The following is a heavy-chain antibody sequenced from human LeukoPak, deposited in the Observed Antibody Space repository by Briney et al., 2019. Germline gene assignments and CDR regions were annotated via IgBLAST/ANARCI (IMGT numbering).Heavy chain of an antibody. J-gene: IGHJ4*02. D-gene: IGHD6-13*01. CDR3: ARDGAAAGTSDY. V-gene: IGHV1-18*01. CDR1: GYTLTELS. Sequence: ASVKVSCKVSGYTLTELSMHWVRQAPGQGLEWMGWISAYNGNTNYAQKLQGRVTMTTDTSTSTAYMELRSLRSDDTAVYYCARDGAAAGTSDYWGQGTLVTVSS. CDR2: ISAYNGNT.